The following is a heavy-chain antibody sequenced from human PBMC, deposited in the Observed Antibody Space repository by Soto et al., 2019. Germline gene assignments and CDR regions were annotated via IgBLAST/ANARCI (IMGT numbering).Heavy chain of an antibody. Sequence: QLQLQESGPGLVKPSETLSLTCTVSGGSISSSSYYWGWIRQPPGKGLEWIGSIYYSGSTYYNPSLKSRVTISVDTSKNQFSLKLSSVTAADTAVYYCARPYSTPADPYYYYYGMDVWGQGTTVTVSS. J-gene: IGHJ6*02. V-gene: IGHV4-39*01. CDR3: ARPYSTPADPYYYYYGMDV. CDR2: IYYSGST. CDR1: GGSISSSSYY. D-gene: IGHD2-2*01.